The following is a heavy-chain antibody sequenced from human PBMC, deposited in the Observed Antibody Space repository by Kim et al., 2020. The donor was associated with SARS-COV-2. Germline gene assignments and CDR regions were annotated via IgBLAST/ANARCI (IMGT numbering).Heavy chain of an antibody. D-gene: IGHD3-16*01. CDR1: GGTFSNYA. V-gene: IGHV1-69*13. CDR2: IIPIFGTA. Sequence: SVKVSCKASGGTFSNYAISWVRQAPGQGLEWMGGIIPIFGTANYAQKFQGRVTITADESTSTVYMELSSLRSEDTAVYYCASGGLGIHFDYWGQGTLATVSS. CDR3: ASGGLGIHFDY. J-gene: IGHJ4*02.